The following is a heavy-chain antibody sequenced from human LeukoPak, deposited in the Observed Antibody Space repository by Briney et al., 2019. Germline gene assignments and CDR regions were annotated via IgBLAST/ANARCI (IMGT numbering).Heavy chain of an antibody. CDR2: ISHSGST. J-gene: IGHJ5*02. D-gene: IGHD3-10*01. V-gene: IGHV4-34*01. Sequence: SETLSLTCTVSGGSISSYYWSWIRQPPGKGLEWIGEISHSGSTNYNPSLKSRVTISVDTSKNQFSLKLSSVTAADTAVYYCARDSTRGGFDPWGQGTLVTVSS. CDR3: ARDSTRGGFDP. CDR1: GGSISSYY.